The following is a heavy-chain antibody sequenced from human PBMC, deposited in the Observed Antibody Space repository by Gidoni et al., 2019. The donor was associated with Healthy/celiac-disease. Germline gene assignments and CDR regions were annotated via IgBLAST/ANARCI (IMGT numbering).Heavy chain of an antibody. V-gene: IGHV1-46*01. Sequence: QVQLVQSGAEVKKPGASVTVSCKASGYPFTSYYMHWVRQAPGQGLEWMGIINPSGGSTSYAQKFQGRVTMTRYTSTSTVYMELSSLRSEDTAVYYCASPHGGSYYFDYWGQGTLVTVSS. CDR1: GYPFTSYY. D-gene: IGHD1-26*01. CDR3: ASPHGGSYYFDY. J-gene: IGHJ4*02. CDR2: INPSGGST.